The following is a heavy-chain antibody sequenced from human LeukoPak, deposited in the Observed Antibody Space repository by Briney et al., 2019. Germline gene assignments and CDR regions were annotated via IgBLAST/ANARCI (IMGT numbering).Heavy chain of an antibody. CDR1: GYTFTSYG. CDR3: AKPRLHIVATNYFDY. CDR2: ISAYNGNT. V-gene: IGHV1-18*01. J-gene: IGHJ4*02. Sequence: GASVKVSCKASGYTFTSYGISWVRQAPGQGLEWMGWISAYNGNTNYAQKLQGRVTMTTDTSTSTAYMELRSLRSDDTAVYYCAKPRLHIVATNYFDYWGQGTLVTVSS. D-gene: IGHD5-12*01.